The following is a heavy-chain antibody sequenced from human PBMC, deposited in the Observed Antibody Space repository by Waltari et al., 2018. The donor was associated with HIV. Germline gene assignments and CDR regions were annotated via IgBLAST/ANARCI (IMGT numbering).Heavy chain of an antibody. CDR2: INPSGGT. CDR1: GGSLGTYY. Sequence: QVQLKQWGAGLLKPSETLSVTCAVSGGSLGTYYWNWVRHSPGKGLEWIGEINPSGGTNYKPSLRSRVTISSDWSKNLFSLKLTSVTATDTAVYYCAGILHRASYSMDVWGQGTTVIVS. V-gene: IGHV4-34*02. J-gene: IGHJ6*02. D-gene: IGHD4-4*01. CDR3: AGILHRASYSMDV.